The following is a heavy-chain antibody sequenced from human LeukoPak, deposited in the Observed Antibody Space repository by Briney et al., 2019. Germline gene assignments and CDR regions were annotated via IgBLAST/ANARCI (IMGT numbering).Heavy chain of an antibody. J-gene: IGHJ4*02. V-gene: IGHV3-74*01. CDR1: GFTFSRIW. D-gene: IGHD1-26*01. Sequence: QPGGSLRLSCAASGFTFSRIWMHWVRQAPRKGLVWVSRINNDGCNTIYADSVKARFTISRDNAKNTLYLQMNSLRAEDTAVYYCARDQSIAGPTTADYWGQGTLVTVSS. CDR2: INNDGCNT. CDR3: ARDQSIAGPTTADY.